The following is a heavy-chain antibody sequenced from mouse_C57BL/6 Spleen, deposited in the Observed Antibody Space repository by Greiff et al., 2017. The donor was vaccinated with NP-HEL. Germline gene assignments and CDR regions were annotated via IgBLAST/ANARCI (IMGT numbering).Heavy chain of an antibody. J-gene: IGHJ1*03. CDR2: IRNKANGYTT. CDR1: GFTFTDYY. CDR3: ARLTYYGSSYWYFDV. Sequence: EVQWVESGGGLVQPGGSLSLSCAASGFTFTDYYMSWVRQPPGKALEWLGFIRNKANGYTTEYSASVKGRFTISRDNSQSILYLQMNALRAEDSATYYCARLTYYGSSYWYFDVWGTGTTVTVSS. D-gene: IGHD1-1*01. V-gene: IGHV7-3*01.